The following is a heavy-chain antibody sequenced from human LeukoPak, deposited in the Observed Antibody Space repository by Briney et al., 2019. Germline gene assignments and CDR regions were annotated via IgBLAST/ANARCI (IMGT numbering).Heavy chain of an antibody. J-gene: IGHJ4*02. V-gene: IGHV3-7*01. CDR2: IKKDGSEK. CDR3: TRGGRSTSYYWEY. CDR1: GFTFSSYC. Sequence: GGSLRLSCAASGFTFSSYCMTWVRQGPGKGLEWVATIKKDGSEKYYVDSVKGRFTISRDNAENSLYLHMNNLRAEDTAVYYCTRGGRSTSYYWEYWGQGTLVTVSS. D-gene: IGHD6-13*01.